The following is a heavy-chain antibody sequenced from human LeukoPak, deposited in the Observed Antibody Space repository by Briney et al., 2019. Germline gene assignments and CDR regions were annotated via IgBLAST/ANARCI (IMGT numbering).Heavy chain of an antibody. CDR3: AMDGDYDQGDY. D-gene: IGHD4-17*01. Sequence: SVTVSCKASGGTFSSYAISWVRQAPGQGLEWMGRIIPILGLANYAQKLQGRVTITADKSTSTAYMELSSLRSEDTAAYYCAMDGDYDQGDYWGQGTLVTVSS. CDR1: GGTFSSYA. J-gene: IGHJ4*02. V-gene: IGHV1-69*04. CDR2: IIPILGLA.